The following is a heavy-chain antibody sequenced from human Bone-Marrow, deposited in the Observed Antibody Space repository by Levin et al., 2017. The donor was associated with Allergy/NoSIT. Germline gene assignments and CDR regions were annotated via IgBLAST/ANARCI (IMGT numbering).Heavy chain of an antibody. J-gene: IGHJ4*02. V-gene: IGHV3-23*01. CDR2: ISGGT. CDR3: ATKRGYGYAFDH. Sequence: HPGGSLRLSCAGSGFSFSDYEMSWVRQAPGKGLEWVSHISGGTVYADSVKGRFTVSRDNSKNTLYLQMNSLRPEDTAVYYCATKRGYGYAFDHWGQGTLVTVSS. CDR1: GFSFSDYE. D-gene: IGHD5-18*01.